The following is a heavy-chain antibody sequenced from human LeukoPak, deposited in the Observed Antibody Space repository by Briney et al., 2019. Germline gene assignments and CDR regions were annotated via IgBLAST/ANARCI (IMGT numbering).Heavy chain of an antibody. CDR3: ARSSSRDGYRSNWFDP. D-gene: IGHD5-24*01. J-gene: IGHJ5*02. Sequence: GGSLRLSCAASGFTFSSYSMNWVRQAPGKGLEWVSSISSSSYIYYADSVKGRFTISRDNAKNSLYLQMNSLRAEDTAVYYCARSSSRDGYRSNWFDPWGQGTLSPSPQ. CDR1: GFTFSSYS. CDR2: ISSSSYI. V-gene: IGHV3-21*01.